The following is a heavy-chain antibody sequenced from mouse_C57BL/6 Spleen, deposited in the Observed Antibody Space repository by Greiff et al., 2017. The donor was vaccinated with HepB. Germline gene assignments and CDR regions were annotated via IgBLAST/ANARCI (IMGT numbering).Heavy chain of an antibody. Sequence: EVKLMESGPGMVKPSQSLSLTCTVTGYSITSGYDWHWIRHFPGNKLEWMGYISYSGSTNYNPSLKSRISITHDTSKNHFFLKLNSVTTEDTATYYCARDGDSSGYWFAYWGQGTLVTVSA. CDR3: ARDGDSSGYWFAY. CDR1: GYSITSGYD. J-gene: IGHJ3*01. CDR2: ISYSGST. V-gene: IGHV3-1*01. D-gene: IGHD3-2*02.